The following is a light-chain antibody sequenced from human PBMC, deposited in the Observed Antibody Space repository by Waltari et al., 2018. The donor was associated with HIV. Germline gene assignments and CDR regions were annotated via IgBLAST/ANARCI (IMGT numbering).Light chain of an antibody. CDR3: AAWDDSLSGWV. J-gene: IGLJ3*02. CDR2: DNN. V-gene: IGLV1-40*01. Sequence: QSVLTQPPSVSGAPGQRVTISCTGSSSNIGAGSDVHWYQQLPGTAPKLLIYDNNNRPSGVPDRFSGSKSGTSASLAISGLRSEDEADYYCAAWDDSLSGWVFGGGTKLTVL. CDR1: SSNIGAGSD.